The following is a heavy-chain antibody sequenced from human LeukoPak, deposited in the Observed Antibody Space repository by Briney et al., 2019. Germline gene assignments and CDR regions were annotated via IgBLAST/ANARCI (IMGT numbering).Heavy chain of an antibody. CDR3: ARGGYQLLFDL. V-gene: IGHV4-4*09. J-gene: IGHJ4*02. D-gene: IGHD3-16*01. CDR1: GGSISSYY. CDR2: IYDSGTT. Sequence: SETLSLTCTVPGGSISSYYWGWIRQPPGKGLEWIGYIYDSGTTNYNPSLKSRVTISVDTSKNQFSLEMSSVTAADTAMYYCARGGYQLLFDLWGQGTPVTVSS.